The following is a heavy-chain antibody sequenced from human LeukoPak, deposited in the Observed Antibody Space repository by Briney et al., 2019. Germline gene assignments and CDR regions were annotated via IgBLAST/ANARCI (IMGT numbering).Heavy chain of an antibody. D-gene: IGHD4-17*01. CDR3: ARSLRYGDYEKGYYFDY. CDR2: IYTSGST. Sequence: SQTLSLTCTVSGGSISSGSYYWSWIRQPAGKGLEWIGRIYTSGSTNYNPSLKSRVTISVDTSKNQFSLKLSSVTAADTAVYYCARSLRYGDYEKGYYFDYWGQGTQVTVSS. V-gene: IGHV4-61*02. CDR1: GGSISSGSYY. J-gene: IGHJ4*02.